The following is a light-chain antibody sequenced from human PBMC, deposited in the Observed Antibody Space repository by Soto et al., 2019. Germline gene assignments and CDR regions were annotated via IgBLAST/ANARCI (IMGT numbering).Light chain of an antibody. CDR1: NSDIGTNT. CDR3: APWNASLFGHV. CDR2: SND. Sequence: QSVLTQPPSASGTPGQRVTISCSGGNSDIGTNTVYWYQQVPGTAPKLLIYSNDQRPSGVPDRFSGSKSGTSASLAISGLQSEDEANDNGAPWNASLFGHVFGTGPKFTV. J-gene: IGLJ1*01. V-gene: IGLV1-44*01.